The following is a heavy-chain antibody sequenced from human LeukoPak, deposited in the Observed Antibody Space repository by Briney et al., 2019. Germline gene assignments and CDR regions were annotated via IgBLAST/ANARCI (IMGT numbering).Heavy chain of an antibody. V-gene: IGHV1-18*01. CDR1: GYNFATYG. CDR3: AKVAGDRMDY. D-gene: IGHD6-13*01. Sequence: ASVNVSCKASGYNFATYGFCWVRQAPGHGLEWMGWISANSGKTTYAQKFQGRVTMTTDTSTTTAYMELRTLRPDDTAVYYCAKVAGDRMDYRGQGTLVTVSS. CDR2: ISANSGKT. J-gene: IGHJ4*02.